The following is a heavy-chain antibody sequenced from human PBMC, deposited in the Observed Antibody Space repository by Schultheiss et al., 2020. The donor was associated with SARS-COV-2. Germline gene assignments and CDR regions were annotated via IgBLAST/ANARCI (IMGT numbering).Heavy chain of an antibody. V-gene: IGHV3-30*07. Sequence: GESLKISCAASGFTFSSYAMHWVRQAPGKGLEWVAVISYDGSNKYYADSVKGRFTISRDNSKNTLYLQMNSLRAEDTAVYYCAKDESTVTTGNFDYWGQGTLVTVSS. D-gene: IGHD4-17*01. J-gene: IGHJ4*02. CDR3: AKDESTVTTGNFDY. CDR1: GFTFSSYA. CDR2: ISYDGSNK.